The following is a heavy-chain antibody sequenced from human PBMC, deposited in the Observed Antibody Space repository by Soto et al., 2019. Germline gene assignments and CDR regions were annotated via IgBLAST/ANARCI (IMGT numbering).Heavy chain of an antibody. D-gene: IGHD3-3*01. CDR2: ISSSSSYI. V-gene: IGHV3-21*04. Sequence: PGGSLRLSCAASGFTFSSYSMNWVRQAPGKGLEWVSSISSSSSYIYYADSVKGRFTISRDTSKNQFSLKLSSVTAADTAVYYCARGGTDFWSGYYTPEDYYYYYMDVWGKGTTVTVSS. J-gene: IGHJ6*03. CDR3: ARGGTDFWSGYYTPEDYYYYYMDV. CDR1: GFTFSSYS.